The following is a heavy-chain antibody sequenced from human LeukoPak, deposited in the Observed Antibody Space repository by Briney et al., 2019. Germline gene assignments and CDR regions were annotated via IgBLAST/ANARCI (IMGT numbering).Heavy chain of an antibody. V-gene: IGHV3-21*01. CDR2: ISSSSSYI. CDR3: ARVGGKKWLSTYDY. J-gene: IGHJ4*02. D-gene: IGHD3-22*01. Sequence: PGGSLRLSCAASGCTFSSYSMNWVRQAPGKGLEWVSSISSSSSYIYYADSVKGRFTISRDNAKNSLYLQMNSLRAEDTAVYYCARVGGKKWLSTYDYWGQGTLVTVSS. CDR1: GCTFSSYS.